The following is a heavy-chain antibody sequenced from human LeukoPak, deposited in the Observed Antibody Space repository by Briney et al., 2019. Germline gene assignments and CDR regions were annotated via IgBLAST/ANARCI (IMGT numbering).Heavy chain of an antibody. CDR3: ARDHYDILTGYSNHYYYYMDV. CDR1: GYTFTSYY. J-gene: IGHJ6*03. Sequence: ASVTVSCTASGYTFTSYYMHWVRQAPGQGLEWMGIINPSGGSTSYAQKFQGRVTMTRDMSTSTVYMELSSLRSEDTAVYYCARDHYDILTGYSNHYYYYMDVWGKGTTVTVSS. CDR2: INPSGGST. D-gene: IGHD3-9*01. V-gene: IGHV1-46*01.